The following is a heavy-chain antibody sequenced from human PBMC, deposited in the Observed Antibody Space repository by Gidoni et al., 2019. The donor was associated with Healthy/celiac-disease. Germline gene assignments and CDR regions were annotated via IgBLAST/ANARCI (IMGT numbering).Heavy chain of an antibody. D-gene: IGHD6-6*01. CDR2: IYPGDSDT. CDR3: ASRYSSSLDYYYGMDV. CDR1: GYSFTRYW. J-gene: IGHJ6*02. V-gene: IGHV5-51*03. Sequence: EVQLVQSGAEVKKPGESLKISCKGSGYSFTRYWIGWVRQMPGKGLEWMGIIYPGDSDTRYSPSFQGQVTISADKSISTAYLQWSSLKASDTAMYYCASRYSSSLDYYYGMDVWGQGTTVTVSS.